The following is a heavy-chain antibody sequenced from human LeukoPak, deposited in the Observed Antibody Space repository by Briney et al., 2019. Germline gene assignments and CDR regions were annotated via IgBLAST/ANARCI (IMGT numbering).Heavy chain of an antibody. CDR1: RFSFSDYW. Sequence: PGGSLRLSCAASRFSFSDYWMHWVRQAPGKGLGWVSRVKSDGSNPSYADSVKGGFTISRDNAENMLYLQMNTLGAEDTAVYYCARDIVSGAGSLDYWGQGTLVTVSS. CDR3: ARDIVSGAGSLDY. J-gene: IGHJ4*02. D-gene: IGHD3-10*01. CDR2: VKSDGSNP. V-gene: IGHV3-74*01.